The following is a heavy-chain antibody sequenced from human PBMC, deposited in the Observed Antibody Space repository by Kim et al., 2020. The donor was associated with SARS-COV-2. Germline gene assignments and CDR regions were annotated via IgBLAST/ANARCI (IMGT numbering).Heavy chain of an antibody. J-gene: IGHJ4*02. Sequence: GGSLRLSCAASGFSFSDNYMTWIRQAPGQGLEWLSDISGSGHTSYTDSVKGRFTISRDNDKKPLYLQMNSLRVEDTAVYYCVRDRDGYNSFDYWGQGTLVTVSS. D-gene: IGHD5-12*01. CDR3: VRDRDGYNSFDY. CDR2: ISGSGHT. V-gene: IGHV3-11*06. CDR1: GFSFSDNY.